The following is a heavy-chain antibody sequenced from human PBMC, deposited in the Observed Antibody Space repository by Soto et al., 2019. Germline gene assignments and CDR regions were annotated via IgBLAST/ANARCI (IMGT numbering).Heavy chain of an antibody. V-gene: IGHV4-30-4*08. CDR2: IYYSGST. D-gene: IGHD5-12*01. Sequence: WLRQAPGKGLEWIGYIYYSGSTYYNPSLKSRVTISVEPSKNQFSLKLRSVTAADTAVYYCDRAWLQLYYYRMDVWGQGTTVT. CDR3: DRAWLQLYYYRMDV. J-gene: IGHJ6*02.